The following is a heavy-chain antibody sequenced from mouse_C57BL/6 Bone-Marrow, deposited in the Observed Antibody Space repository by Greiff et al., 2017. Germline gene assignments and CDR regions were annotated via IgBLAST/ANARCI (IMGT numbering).Heavy chain of an antibody. CDR2: IHPSDSDT. CDR3: AIGGIYYGNDGCCYYAMDY. V-gene: IGHV1-74*01. CDR1: GYTFTSYW. J-gene: IGHJ4*01. D-gene: IGHD2-2*01. Sequence: QVQLQQPGAELVKPGASVKVSCKASGYTFTSYWMHWVKQRPGQGLEWIGRIHPSDSDTNYNQKFKGKATLTVDKSSSTAYMQLSSLTAEDSAVYYCAIGGIYYGNDGCCYYAMDYWGQGTSVTVSS.